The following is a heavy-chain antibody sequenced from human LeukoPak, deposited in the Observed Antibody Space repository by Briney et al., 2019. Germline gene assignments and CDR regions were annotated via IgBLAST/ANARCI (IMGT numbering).Heavy chain of an antibody. CDR2: INHSGST. D-gene: IGHD1-26*01. J-gene: IGHJ4*02. V-gene: IGHV4-34*01. Sequence: PSETLSLTCAVYGGSFSGYYWSWIRQPPGKGLEWIGEINHSGSTNYNPSLKSRVTISVDTSKNQFSLKLSSVTAAATAVYYCARGRSSGGSYYGSDYWGQGTLVTVSS. CDR3: ARGRSSGGSYYGSDY. CDR1: GGSFSGYY.